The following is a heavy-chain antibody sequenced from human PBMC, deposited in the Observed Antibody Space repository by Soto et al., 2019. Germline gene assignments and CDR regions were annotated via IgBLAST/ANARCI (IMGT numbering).Heavy chain of an antibody. J-gene: IGHJ6*02. CDR1: GYTFTSYA. V-gene: IGHV1-3*01. CDR2: INAGNGNT. Sequence: QVQLVQSGAEVKKPGASVKVSCKASGYTFTSYAMHWVRQAPGQRLEWMGWINAGNGNTKYSQKFQGRVTITRDTSASTAYMELSSRRSEDTAVYYCARCPFYGSSSAYYYYYGMAVWGQGTTVTVSS. CDR3: ARCPFYGSSSAYYYYYGMAV. D-gene: IGHD3-10*01.